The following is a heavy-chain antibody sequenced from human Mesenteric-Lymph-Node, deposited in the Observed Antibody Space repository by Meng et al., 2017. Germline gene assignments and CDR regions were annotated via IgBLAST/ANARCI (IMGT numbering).Heavy chain of an antibody. V-gene: IGHV1-69*01. CDR3: ARGGPGIVGATTLSSPFDY. CDR1: GGTFSSYA. J-gene: IGHJ4*02. CDR2: IIPIFGTA. Sequence: QVPLVESGDDVKKHGSSVKVSCQASGGTFSSYAISWVRQAPGQGLEWMGGIIPIFGTANYAQKFQGRVTITADESTGTAYMELSSLRSEDTAVYYCARGGPGIVGATTLSSPFDYWGQGTLVTVSS. D-gene: IGHD1-26*01.